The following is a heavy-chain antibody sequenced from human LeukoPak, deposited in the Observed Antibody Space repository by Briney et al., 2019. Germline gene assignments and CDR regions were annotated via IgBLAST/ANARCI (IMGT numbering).Heavy chain of an antibody. CDR2: INPNSGGT. CDR3: AREYCYGSGSYLDY. J-gene: IGHJ4*02. D-gene: IGHD3-10*01. Sequence: ASVKVSCKASGYTFIDYYMHWVRQAPGQGLEWMGRINPNSGGTNYAQKFQGRVTMTRDTSISTAYMELSRLRSDDTAVYYCAREYCYGSGSYLDYWGQGTLVTVSS. V-gene: IGHV1-2*06. CDR1: GYTFIDYY.